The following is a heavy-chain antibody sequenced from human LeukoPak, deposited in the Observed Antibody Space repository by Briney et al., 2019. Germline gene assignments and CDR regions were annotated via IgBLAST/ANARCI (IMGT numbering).Heavy chain of an antibody. CDR3: ARVVEGTSCYKVGTSCLGWFDP. D-gene: IGHD2-2*02. J-gene: IGHJ5*02. CDR1: GGSISSYY. CDR2: IYTSGST. V-gene: IGHV4-4*07. Sequence: SETLSLTCTVSGGSISSYYCSWVRQPAGKGLEWIGRIYTSGSTNYNPSLKSRVTMSVDTSKNQFSLKLSSVTAADTAVYYCARVVEGTSCYKVGTSCLGWFDPWGQGTLVTVSS.